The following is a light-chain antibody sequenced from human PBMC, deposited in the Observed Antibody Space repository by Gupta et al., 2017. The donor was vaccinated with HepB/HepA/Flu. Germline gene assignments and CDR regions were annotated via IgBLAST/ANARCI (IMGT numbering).Light chain of an antibody. V-gene: IGKV3-20*01. CDR1: QSVSSNW. J-gene: IGKJ5*01. CDR3: QQYGTLLIT. Sequence: ENVLTQSPGTLSLSPGERASFSCRASQSVSSNWVAWYQQKPGQAPRLLIYGASSRATGIPDRFSGSGSGTDFTLTISSLEPEDFAVYYCQQYGTLLITFGQRTRLEIK. CDR2: GAS.